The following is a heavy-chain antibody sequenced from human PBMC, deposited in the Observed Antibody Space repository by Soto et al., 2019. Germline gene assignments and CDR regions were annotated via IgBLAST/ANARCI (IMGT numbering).Heavy chain of an antibody. V-gene: IGHV1-69*02. CDR3: VKNSPLGSTFSGYGGFDY. J-gene: IGHJ4*02. D-gene: IGHD5-12*01. Sequence: QVQLVQSGAEVKKPGSSVKVSCESSGGTFSNDIITWVRQAPGQGLEWMGRIVLLLNIAYYAQKFQGRVTITAEKSTGRAYMELNSLTSEDTAAYYCVKNSPLGSTFSGYGGFDYWGQGTLVTVSS. CDR1: GGTFSNDI. CDR2: IVLLLNIA.